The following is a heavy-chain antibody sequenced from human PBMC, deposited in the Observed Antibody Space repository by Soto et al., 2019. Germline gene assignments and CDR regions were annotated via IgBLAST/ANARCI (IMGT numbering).Heavy chain of an antibody. CDR1: GFSLTTSGVG. J-gene: IGHJ3*02. Sequence: QITLKESGPTLVKPTQTLTLTCSFSGFSLTTSGVGVGWIRQPPGKALEWLALIYWDDDKRYTSSLKSRLTITKDTSKNQVVLSMTNMDPVDTATYYCAHRQRMVVRGVSIAGDTFDMWGQGTMVTVSS. V-gene: IGHV2-5*02. CDR2: IYWDDDK. D-gene: IGHD3-10*01. CDR3: AHRQRMVVRGVSIAGDTFDM.